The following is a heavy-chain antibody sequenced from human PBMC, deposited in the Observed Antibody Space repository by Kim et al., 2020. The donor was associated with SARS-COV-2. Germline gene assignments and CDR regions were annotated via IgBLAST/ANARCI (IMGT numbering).Heavy chain of an antibody. CDR2: IYYSGST. V-gene: IGHV4-30-4*01. D-gene: IGHD2-2*02. CDR1: GGSISSGDYY. Sequence: SETLSLTCTVSGGSISSGDYYWSWIRQPPGKGLEWIGYIYYSGSTYYNPSLKSRVTISVDTSKNQFSLKLSSVTAADTAVYYCARGCTSCYKGAFDIWGQGTMVTVSS. J-gene: IGHJ3*02. CDR3: ARGCTSCYKGAFDI.